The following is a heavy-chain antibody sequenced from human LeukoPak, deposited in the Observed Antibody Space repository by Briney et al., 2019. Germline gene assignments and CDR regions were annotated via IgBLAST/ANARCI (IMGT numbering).Heavy chain of an antibody. Sequence: GGSLRLSCAASGFTFSSYWMSWVRQAPGKGLEWVANIKLDGSETIYGDSVKGRFTISRDNAKNSLFLQMNSLRAEDTAVYYCARGYSYVFYWGQGTLVSVSS. CDR2: IKLDGSET. V-gene: IGHV3-7*04. CDR3: ARGYSYVFY. D-gene: IGHD5-18*01. CDR1: GFTFSSYW. J-gene: IGHJ4*02.